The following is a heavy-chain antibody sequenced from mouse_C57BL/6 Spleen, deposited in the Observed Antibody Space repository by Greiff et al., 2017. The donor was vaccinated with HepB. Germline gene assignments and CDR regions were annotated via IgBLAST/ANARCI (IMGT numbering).Heavy chain of an antibody. CDR1: GFNIKDYY. J-gene: IGHJ4*01. V-gene: IGHV14-2*01. D-gene: IGHD2-3*01. CDR2: IDPEDGET. CDR3: ARWEDDGYYIDAMDY. Sequence: EVQLQQSGAELVKPGASVKLSCTASGFNIKDYYMHWVKQRTEQGLEWIGRIDPEDGETTYAPKFQGKATITADTSSNTAYLQLSSLTSEDTAVYYCARWEDDGYYIDAMDYWGQGTSVTVSS.